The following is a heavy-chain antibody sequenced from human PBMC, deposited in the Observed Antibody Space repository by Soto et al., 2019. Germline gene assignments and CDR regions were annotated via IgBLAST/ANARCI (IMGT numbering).Heavy chain of an antibody. J-gene: IGHJ6*02. CDR3: ARDGPTMVRGVILYYYGMGV. CDR1: GGSFSGYY. CDR2: INHSGST. Sequence: SETLSLTCAVYGGSFSGYYWSWIRQPPGKGLEWIGEINHSGSTNYNPSLKSRVTISVDTSKNQFSLKLSSVTAADTAVYYCARDGPTMVRGVILYYYGMGVWGQGTTVTVSS. D-gene: IGHD3-10*01. V-gene: IGHV4-34*01.